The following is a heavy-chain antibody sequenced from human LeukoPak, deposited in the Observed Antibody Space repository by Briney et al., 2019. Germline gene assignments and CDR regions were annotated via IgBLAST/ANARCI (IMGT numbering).Heavy chain of an antibody. V-gene: IGHV3-23*01. CDR3: ARCYCSSTSCYPYYYYYYGMDV. J-gene: IGHJ6*02. Sequence: VGSLRLSSAASGFTFSSYAMSWVRQAPGKGLEWVSAISVSGGSTYYADSVKGRFTISRDNSKNTLYLQMNSLRAEDTAVYYCARCYCSSTSCYPYYYYYYGMDVWGQGTTVTVSS. CDR2: ISVSGGST. CDR1: GFTFSSYA. D-gene: IGHD2-2*01.